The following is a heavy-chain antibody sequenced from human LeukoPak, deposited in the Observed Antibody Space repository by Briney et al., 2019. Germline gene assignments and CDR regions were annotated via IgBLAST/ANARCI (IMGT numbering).Heavy chain of an antibody. V-gene: IGHV3-23*01. J-gene: IGHJ4*02. CDR2: ISGSGGST. Sequence: GGSLRLSCAASGFTFSSYAMSWVRQAPGKGLEWVSAISGSGGSTYYADSVKGRFTISRDNSKNTLYLQMNSLRAEDTAVYYCAKPSTDSWYSGSYDYWGLGTLVTVSS. D-gene: IGHD1-26*01. CDR1: GFTFSSYA. CDR3: AKPSTDSWYSGSYDY.